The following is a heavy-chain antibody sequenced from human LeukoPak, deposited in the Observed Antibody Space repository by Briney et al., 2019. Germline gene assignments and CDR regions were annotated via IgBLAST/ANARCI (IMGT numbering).Heavy chain of an antibody. D-gene: IGHD5-18*01. CDR3: ATDLRYGSNFFFQY. V-gene: IGHV3-30*14. J-gene: IGHJ4*02. CDR1: GFTFNTYI. Sequence: GGSLRLSCAASGFTFNTYITHWVRQSPGKGLEWVAVMSHSGTSIDYADSVKGRFTISRDNSKNTLYLQMNGLQTDDTAVYYCATDLRYGSNFFFQYWGLGTLVAVSS. CDR2: MSHSGTSI.